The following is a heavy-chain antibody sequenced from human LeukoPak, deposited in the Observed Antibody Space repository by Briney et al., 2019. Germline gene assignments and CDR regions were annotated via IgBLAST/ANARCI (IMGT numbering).Heavy chain of an antibody. CDR2: ISWNSDTI. CDR1: GFTFDDYA. V-gene: IGHV3-9*01. D-gene: IGHD1-1*01. J-gene: IGHJ4*02. CDR3: AKAKGTTGTPFDY. Sequence: GGSLRLSCAASGFTFDDYAMHWVRQAPGKGLEWVSGISWNSDTINHADSVKGRFTISRDNAKNSLYLQMNSLRPEDTALYYCAKAKGTTGTPFDYWGQGTLVTVSS.